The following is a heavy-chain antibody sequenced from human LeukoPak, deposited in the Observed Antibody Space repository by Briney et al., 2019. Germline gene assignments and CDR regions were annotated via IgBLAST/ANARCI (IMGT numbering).Heavy chain of an antibody. CDR2: IYYSGST. CDR1: GVSISSSNSY. J-gene: IGHJ4*02. Sequence: SSETLSLTCTVSGVSISSSNSYWGWIRQPPGKGLEWIGSIYYSGSTYYNPSLKSRVTISVDTSKNQFSLKLSSVTAADTAVYYCASIGYCSGGSCPDYWGQGTLVTVSS. D-gene: IGHD2-15*01. CDR3: ASIGYCSGGSCPDY. V-gene: IGHV4-39*07.